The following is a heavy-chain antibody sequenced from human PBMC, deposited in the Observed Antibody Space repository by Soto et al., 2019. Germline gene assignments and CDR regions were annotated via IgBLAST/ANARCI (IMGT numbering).Heavy chain of an antibody. Sequence: PGGSLRLSCAASGFAFSSYAMSWVRQAPGKGLEWVSTMSGVSSSTYYADSVQGRFTISRDNSKNTLYLQINSLRAEDAAVYYCAKDYSPGVVIKNYFYMDVWGKGPTVTVSS. CDR2: MSGVSSST. V-gene: IGHV3-23*01. D-gene: IGHD3-3*01. CDR3: AKDYSPGVVIKNYFYMDV. J-gene: IGHJ6*03. CDR1: GFAFSSYA.